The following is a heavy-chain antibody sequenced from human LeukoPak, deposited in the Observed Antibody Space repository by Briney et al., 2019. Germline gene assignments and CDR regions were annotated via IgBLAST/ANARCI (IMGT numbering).Heavy chain of an antibody. CDR2: ISESGGKT. CDR3: ARVSGKILIWPQPFGDGMDV. CDR1: GFTFSADV. Sequence: GGSLRLSCAASGFTFSADVMSWVRQAPGEGLECVSAISESGGKTYYADSVKGRFTISRGNSKNMLYMQMNSLKAEDTAVYYCARVSGKILIWPQPFGDGMDVWGQGTTVTVSS. D-gene: IGHD2-8*01. V-gene: IGHV3-23*01. J-gene: IGHJ6*02.